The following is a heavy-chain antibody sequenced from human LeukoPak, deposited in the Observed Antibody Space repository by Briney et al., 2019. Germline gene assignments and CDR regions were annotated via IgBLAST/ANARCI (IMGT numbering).Heavy chain of an antibody. J-gene: IGHJ4*02. CDR1: GDSVTSSSSA. Sequence: SQTLSLTCAISGDSVTSSSSAWSWIRQSPSRGLEWLGRTYYRSKWINDHAESVNSRITINPDTSRIEFSQKLNSVSPEDAAVYYCARNLRTDFDYWGQGTLVTVSS. CDR2: TYYRSKWIN. V-gene: IGHV6-1*01. D-gene: IGHD3/OR15-3a*01. CDR3: ARNLRTDFDY.